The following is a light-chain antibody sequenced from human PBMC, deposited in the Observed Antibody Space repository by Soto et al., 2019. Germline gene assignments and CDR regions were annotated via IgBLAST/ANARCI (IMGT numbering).Light chain of an antibody. J-gene: IGKJ1*01. Sequence: DIVMTQSPATLSVSPGERATLSCRASQSVSSNLAWYQQKPGQAPRLLIYGASTRATGIPARFSGSGSGTDLTLTISRLEPEDFAVYYCQQYGSSPRTFGQGTKVDIK. CDR1: QSVSSN. V-gene: IGKV3-15*01. CDR3: QQYGSSPRT. CDR2: GAS.